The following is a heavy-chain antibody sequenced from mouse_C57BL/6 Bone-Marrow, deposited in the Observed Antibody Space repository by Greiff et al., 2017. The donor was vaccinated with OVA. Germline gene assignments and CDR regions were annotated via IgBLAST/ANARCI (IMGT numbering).Heavy chain of an antibody. CDR1: GYTFTGYW. CDR2: ILPGSGST. V-gene: IGHV1-9*01. J-gene: IGHJ1*03. CDR3: ARDEGSYWYFDV. Sequence: QVQLQQSGAELMKPGASVKLSCKATGYTFTGYWIEWVKQRPGHGLEWIGEILPGSGSTTYNEKFTGKGTFTADTSSNTSYMQLSSLTTEDSAIYYCARDEGSYWYFDVWGTGTTVTVSS.